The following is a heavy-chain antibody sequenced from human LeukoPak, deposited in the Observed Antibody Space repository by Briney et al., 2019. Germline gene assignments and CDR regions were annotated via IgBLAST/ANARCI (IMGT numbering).Heavy chain of an antibody. CDR1: GFTFNIYA. D-gene: IGHD4-23*01. Sequence: GGSLRLSCTAAGFTFNIYAMSWVRQAPGKGLEWVSAISGSGGSTYYADSVKGRFTISRDNSKNTLYLQMNSLRAEDTAVYYCAKDVQRSERLRWHFDYWGQGTLVTVSS. CDR3: AKDVQRSERLRWHFDY. V-gene: IGHV3-23*01. CDR2: ISGSGGST. J-gene: IGHJ4*02.